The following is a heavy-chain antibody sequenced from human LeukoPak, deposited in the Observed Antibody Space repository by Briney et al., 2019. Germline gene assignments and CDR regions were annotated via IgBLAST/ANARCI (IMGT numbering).Heavy chain of an antibody. CDR1: GGSISSYY. Sequence: PSETLSLTCTVSGGSISSYYWSWIRQPAGKGLEWIGRIYTSGSTNYNPSLKSRVTISVDTSKNQFSLKLSSVTAADTAVYYCARHSNYGSGSYYRYWFDPWGQGTLVTVSS. J-gene: IGHJ5*02. D-gene: IGHD3-10*01. CDR3: ARHSNYGSGSYYRYWFDP. V-gene: IGHV4-4*07. CDR2: IYTSGST.